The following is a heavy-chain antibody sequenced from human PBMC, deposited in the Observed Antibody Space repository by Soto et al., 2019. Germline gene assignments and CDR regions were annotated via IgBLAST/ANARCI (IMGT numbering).Heavy chain of an antibody. CDR2: ISVHNGYT. CDR1: GYTFSSYG. Sequence: QVQLAQSGAEVKKPGASVTVSCKASGYTFSSYGISWVRQAPGQGLEWVGWISVHNGYTKYATELQGRVTMTTDTSTSTAYMELRSLRSDDSAVYFCARLEHNFGPRDYWGQGTLVTVTS. V-gene: IGHV1-18*01. D-gene: IGHD1-1*01. CDR3: ARLEHNFGPRDY. J-gene: IGHJ4*02.